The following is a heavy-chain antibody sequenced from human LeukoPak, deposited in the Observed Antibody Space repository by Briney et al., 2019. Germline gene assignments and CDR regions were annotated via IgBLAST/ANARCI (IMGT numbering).Heavy chain of an antibody. D-gene: IGHD5-18*01. CDR1: GFTFRRYG. J-gene: IGHJ4*02. CDR2: ISGSGGST. Sequence: GGSLRLSCAASGFTFRRYGMSWVRQAPGKGLEWVSAISGSGGSTYYADSVKGRFTISRDNSKNTLYLQMNSLRAEDTAVYYCAKDPGGYSYGYVPMDYWGQGTLVTVSS. V-gene: IGHV3-23*01. CDR3: AKDPGGYSYGYVPMDY.